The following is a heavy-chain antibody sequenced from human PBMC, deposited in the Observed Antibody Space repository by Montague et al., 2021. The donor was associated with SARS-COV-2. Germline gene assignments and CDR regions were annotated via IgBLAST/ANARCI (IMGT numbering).Heavy chain of an antibody. J-gene: IGHJ4*02. D-gene: IGHD5-18*01. CDR1: GGPISGSSYY. V-gene: IGHV4-39*01. Sequence: SETLSLTCTVTGGPISGSSYYWGWIRQSPGKGLEWIASVDYSGNTYYXPSLKSRLTISVDTSKNQFSLKLTSVTAADTALYYCARREYSYGWGDWGQGTLVTVSS. CDR3: ARREYSYGWGD. CDR2: VDYSGNT.